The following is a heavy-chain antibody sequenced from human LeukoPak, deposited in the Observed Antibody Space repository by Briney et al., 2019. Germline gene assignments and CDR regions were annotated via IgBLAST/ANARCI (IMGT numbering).Heavy chain of an antibody. CDR3: ARVSSSYPILTGYKHTTYFFDF. Sequence: PSETLSLTCTVSGGSITTYYWSWIRQSPGKGLEWIEFLSYGESGNFNPSLKSRVTISADTSKNQFSLKLSSVTAADTAVYYCARVSSSYPILTGYKHTTYFFDFWGQGTLVTVSS. V-gene: IGHV4-59*01. J-gene: IGHJ4*02. CDR2: LSYGESG. D-gene: IGHD3-9*01. CDR1: GGSITTYY.